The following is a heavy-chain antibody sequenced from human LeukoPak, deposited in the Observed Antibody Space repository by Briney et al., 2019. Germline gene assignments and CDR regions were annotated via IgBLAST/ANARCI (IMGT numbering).Heavy chain of an antibody. V-gene: IGHV3-23*01. CDR2: ISGDGGST. CDR3: ERYCVSSSCDSSYYGMDV. Sequence: AGGSLRLSCAASGFTVSSNYMSWVRQAPRKGLEWVSAISGDGGSTYYADSVKGRFTISRDNSRNTLFLQMNSLRAEDAAVYYCERYCVSSSCDSSYYGMDVWGQGTTVTVSS. CDR1: GFTVSSNY. J-gene: IGHJ6*02. D-gene: IGHD2-2*02.